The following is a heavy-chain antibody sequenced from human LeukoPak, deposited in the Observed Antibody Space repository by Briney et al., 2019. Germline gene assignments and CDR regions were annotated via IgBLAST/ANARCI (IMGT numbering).Heavy chain of an antibody. CDR3: ARGSASGIYPIDY. D-gene: IGHD5-12*01. J-gene: IGHJ4*02. CDR2: INHLGRT. CDR1: GGSFSVYY. V-gene: IGHV4-34*01. Sequence: SETLSLTCAVYGGSFSVYYRSWNRQPPGKGLEWIAEINHLGRTNYNPSLKSRATISIDTSKNQVFLKLSSVTAADTAVYYCARGSASGIYPIDYWGQGTLVTVSS.